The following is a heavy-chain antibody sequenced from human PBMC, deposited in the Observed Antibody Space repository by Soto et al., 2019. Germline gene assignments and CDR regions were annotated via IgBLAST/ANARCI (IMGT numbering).Heavy chain of an antibody. V-gene: IGHV3-23*01. CDR2: ISGSGEST. J-gene: IGHJ4*02. D-gene: IGHD3-22*01. CDR1: GFTFSSYA. Sequence: EVQLLESGGGLVRPGGSLRLSCAASGFTFSSYAMTWVRQAPGEGLQWVSSISGSGESTFHADSVKGRFTISRDNSKNTLTLQMNSLRAEDTAIYYCAKYSSYWDEDYWGQGTLVTVSS. CDR3: AKYSSYWDEDY.